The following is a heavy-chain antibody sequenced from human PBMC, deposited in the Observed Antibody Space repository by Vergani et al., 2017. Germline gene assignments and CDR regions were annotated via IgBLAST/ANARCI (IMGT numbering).Heavy chain of an antibody. CDR2: SSSSSTYI. V-gene: IGHV3-21*01. J-gene: IGHJ6*02. CDR1: GFTFSTHS. CDR3: ARDVRKSYSSGTDWGDYSGMDV. D-gene: IGHD3-10*01. Sequence: EVQLVESGGGLVKPGGSLRLSCAASGFTFSTHSMNWVRQAPGKGLEWVSSSSSSSTYIYYADSVKGRFTISRDNANDSLYLQMNSLKAEDTAVYYCARDVRKSYSSGTDWGDYSGMDVWGQGTTLTVSS.